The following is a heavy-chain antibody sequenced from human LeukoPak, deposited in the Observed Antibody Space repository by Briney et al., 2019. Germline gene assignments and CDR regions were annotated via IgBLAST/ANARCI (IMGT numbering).Heavy chain of an antibody. J-gene: IGHJ4*02. CDR2: ISSSGGST. D-gene: IGHD2-15*01. Sequence: GGSLRLSCTASGFTFSSHAMSWVRQAPGKGLEWVSGISSSGGSTYYADSVKGRLTISRDNSQNTLYLQMNSLTDDDTAVYYCATGVEGRTGGSCYSWIYYWGQGTLVSVSS. V-gene: IGHV3-23*01. CDR3: ATGVEGRTGGSCYSWIYY. CDR1: GFTFSSHA.